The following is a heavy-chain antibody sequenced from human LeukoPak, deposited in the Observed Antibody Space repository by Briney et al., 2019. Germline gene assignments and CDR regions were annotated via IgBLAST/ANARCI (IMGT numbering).Heavy chain of an antibody. CDR1: GGSISSGGYY. J-gene: IGHJ4*02. Sequence: SETLSLTCTVSGGSISSGGYYWSWIRQHPGKGLEWIGYIYYSGSTYYNPSLKSRVTISVDTSKNQFSLKLSSVTAADTAVYYCARDRDDSGSYFDYWGQGTLVTVSS. V-gene: IGHV4-31*03. D-gene: IGHD1-14*01. CDR2: IYYSGST. CDR3: ARDRDDSGSYFDY.